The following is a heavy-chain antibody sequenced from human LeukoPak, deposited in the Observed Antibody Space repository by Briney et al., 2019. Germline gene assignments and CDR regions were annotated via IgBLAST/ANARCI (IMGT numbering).Heavy chain of an antibody. D-gene: IGHD6-13*01. CDR3: ARDSAAAGMPSNDY. V-gene: IGHV4-30-2*01. J-gene: IGHJ4*02. CDR2: IYHSGST. CDR1: GGSISSGGYY. Sequence: SQTLWLTCTVSGGSISSGGYYWSWIRQPPGKGLEWIGYIYHSGSTYYNPSLKSRVTISVDRSKNQFSLKLSSVTAADTAVYYCARDSAAAGMPSNDYWGQGTLVTVSS.